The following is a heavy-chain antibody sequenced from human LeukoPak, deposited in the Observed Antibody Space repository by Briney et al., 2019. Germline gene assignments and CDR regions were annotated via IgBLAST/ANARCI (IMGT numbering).Heavy chain of an antibody. J-gene: IGHJ4*02. V-gene: IGHV3-9*01. Sequence: GRSLRLSCAASGFTFDDYAMHWVRQAPGKGLEWASGISWNSGSIGYADSVKGRFTISRDNAKNSLYLQMNSLRAEDTALYYCAKDIWVGVVRGVTIDYWGQGTLVTVSS. CDR2: ISWNSGSI. CDR3: AKDIWVGVVRGVTIDY. CDR1: GFTFDDYA. D-gene: IGHD3-10*01.